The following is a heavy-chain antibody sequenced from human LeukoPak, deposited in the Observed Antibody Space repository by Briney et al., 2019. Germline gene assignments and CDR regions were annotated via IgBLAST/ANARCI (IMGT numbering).Heavy chain of an antibody. J-gene: IGHJ4*02. Sequence: GGSLRLSCAASGFTVSDNYMSWVRQAPGKGLQWVSTIYKEGNTFYADSVRGRFTLSRGNSKNTLYLQMNSLRAEDTAIYYCARESVTSGWYLYWGQGTLVTVSS. CDR2: IYKEGNT. CDR1: GFTVSDNY. D-gene: IGHD6-19*01. CDR3: ARESVTSGWYLY. V-gene: IGHV3-53*01.